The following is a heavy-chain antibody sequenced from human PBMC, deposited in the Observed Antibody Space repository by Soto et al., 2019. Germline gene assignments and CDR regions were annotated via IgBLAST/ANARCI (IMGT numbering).Heavy chain of an antibody. V-gene: IGHV3-30*03. J-gene: IGHJ4*02. CDR3: ARASRSSSNEPTFAY. D-gene: IGHD6-13*01. CDR1: GFTFSNYG. Sequence: QVQLAESGGGVVQPGRPLRHSCAASGFTFSNYGMHWVRRAPGKGLEWVAGISCDGSNQYYEDSVKGRVTTSRDNSKNTLSRQMNGLRPEDTAVNYCARASRSSSNEPTFAYWGQGTLATASP. CDR2: ISCDGSNQ.